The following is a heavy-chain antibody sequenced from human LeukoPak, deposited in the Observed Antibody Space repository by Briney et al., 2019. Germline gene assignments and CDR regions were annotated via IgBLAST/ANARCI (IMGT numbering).Heavy chain of an antibody. D-gene: IGHD6-13*01. CDR1: GFTFSSYG. Sequence: GGSLRLSCAASGFTFSSYGMSWVRQAPGKGLEWVSAISGSGGSTYYADSVKGRFTISRDNSKNTLYLQMNSLRAEDTAVYYCAKDRYSSSWYEEYFQHWGQGTLVTVSS. CDR3: AKDRYSSSWYEEYFQH. CDR2: ISGSGGST. J-gene: IGHJ1*01. V-gene: IGHV3-23*01.